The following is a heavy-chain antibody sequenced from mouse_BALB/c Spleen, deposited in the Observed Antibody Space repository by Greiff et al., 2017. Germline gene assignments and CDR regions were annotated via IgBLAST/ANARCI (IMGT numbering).Heavy chain of an antibody. D-gene: IGHD3-2*02. V-gene: IGHV10-1*02. CDR2: IRSKSNNYAT. CDR1: GFTFNTYA. J-gene: IGHJ4*01. Sequence: EVKLVESGGGLVQPKGSLKLSCAASGFTFNTYAMNWVRQAPGKGLEWVARIRSKSNNYATYYADSVKDRFTISRDDSQSMLYLQMNNLKTEDTAMYYCVRHLSRLYAMDYWGQGTSVTVSS. CDR3: VRHLSRLYAMDY.